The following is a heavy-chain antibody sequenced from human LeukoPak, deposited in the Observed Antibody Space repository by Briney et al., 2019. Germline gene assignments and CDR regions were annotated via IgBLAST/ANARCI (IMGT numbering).Heavy chain of an antibody. Sequence: SETLSLTCTVSGGSISSSSYYWGWIRQPPGKGLEWIGSIYYSGSTYYNPSLKSRVTISVDTSKNQFSLKLGSVTAADTAVYYCARHCSSTSCYTGWFDPWGQGTLVTVSS. V-gene: IGHV4-39*01. CDR1: GGSISSSSYY. J-gene: IGHJ5*02. D-gene: IGHD2-2*02. CDR3: ARHCSSTSCYTGWFDP. CDR2: IYYSGST.